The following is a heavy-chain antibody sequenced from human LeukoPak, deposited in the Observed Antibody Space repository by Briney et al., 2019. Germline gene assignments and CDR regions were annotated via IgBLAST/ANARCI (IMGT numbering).Heavy chain of an antibody. J-gene: IGHJ4*02. CDR1: GYTFTSYD. CDR2: MNPNSANT. Sequence: ASVKVSCKASGYTFTSYDINWVRQATGQGLEWMGWMNPNSANTAYAQKFQGRVTITRNTSTSTAYMELSSLRSEDTAVYYCARAGIGFTDYWGQGTQVSASS. CDR3: ARAGIGFTDY. V-gene: IGHV1-8*03. D-gene: IGHD3-3*01.